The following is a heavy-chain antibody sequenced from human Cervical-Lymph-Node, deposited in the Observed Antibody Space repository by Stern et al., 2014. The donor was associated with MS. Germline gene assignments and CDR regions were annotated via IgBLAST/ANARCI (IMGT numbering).Heavy chain of an antibody. J-gene: IGHJ5*02. CDR2: IYYRGNT. CDR3: ARATDL. Sequence: QVQLQESGPGLLRPSETLSLTCTVSGASITSYYWRWIRQPPGKGLEWIGYIYYRGNTNYNASLKGRVAISIGTSKTQFSLRLSSVTAADTAVYYCARATDLWGQGTLVTVSS. CDR1: GASITSYY. V-gene: IGHV4-59*01.